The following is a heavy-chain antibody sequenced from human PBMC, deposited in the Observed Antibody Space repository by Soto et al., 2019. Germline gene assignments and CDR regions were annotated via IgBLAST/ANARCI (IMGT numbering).Heavy chain of an antibody. V-gene: IGHV1-18*01. CDR2: ISAYSGDT. CDR1: GYPFTGYS. Sequence: QVPLVQSGAEVKKPGASVKVSCKASGYPFTGYSVGWVRQAPGQGLEWMGWISAYSGDTYYAQRFQDRLSMTTDASTSTAYMELRSLRSDDTAVYYCARPSGSYGDYAWSLKYWGQGTRVTVSS. CDR3: ARPSGSYGDYAWSLKY. D-gene: IGHD4-17*01. J-gene: IGHJ4*02.